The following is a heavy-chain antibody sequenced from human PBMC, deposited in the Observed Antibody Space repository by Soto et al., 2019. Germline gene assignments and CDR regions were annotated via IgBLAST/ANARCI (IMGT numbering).Heavy chain of an antibody. CDR2: IYHSGST. D-gene: IGHD3-10*01. CDR3: ARRCYYNAANVGCWFDP. Sequence: SETLSLTCAVSGGSISSSNWGSWVRQPPGKGLEWIGEIYHSGSTNYNPSLKSRVTISVDKSKNQCSLKLSSVTAADTAVYYCARRCYYNAANVGCWFDPWGQGTLVTVS. J-gene: IGHJ5*02. CDR1: GGSISSSNW. V-gene: IGHV4-4*02.